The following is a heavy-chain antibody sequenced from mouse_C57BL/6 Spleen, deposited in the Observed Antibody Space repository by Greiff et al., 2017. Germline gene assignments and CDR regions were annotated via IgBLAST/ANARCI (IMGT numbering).Heavy chain of an antibody. Sequence: EVHLVESEGGLVQPGSSMKLSCTASGFTFSDYYMAWVRQVPEKGLEWVANINYDGSSTYYLDSLKSRFIISRDNAKNILYLQMSSLKSEDTATYYCARSRYYYGSSYETYAMDYWGQGTSVTVSS. D-gene: IGHD1-1*01. J-gene: IGHJ4*01. V-gene: IGHV5-16*01. CDR2: INYDGSST. CDR3: ARSRYYYGSSYETYAMDY. CDR1: GFTFSDYY.